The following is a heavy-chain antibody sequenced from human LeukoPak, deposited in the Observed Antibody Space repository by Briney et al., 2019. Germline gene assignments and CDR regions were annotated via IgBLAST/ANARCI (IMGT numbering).Heavy chain of an antibody. J-gene: IGHJ6*02. CDR2: IIPILGIA. V-gene: IGHV1-69*04. CDR3: ARGYCSSTSCHARSRYYYYGMDV. CDR1: GGTFSSYA. D-gene: IGHD2-2*01. Sequence: SVKVSCRASGGTFSSYAISWVRQAPGQGLEWMGRIIPILGIANYAQKFQGRVTITADKSTSTAYMELSSLRSEDTAVYYCARGYCSSTSCHARSRYYYYGMDVWGQGTTVTVSS.